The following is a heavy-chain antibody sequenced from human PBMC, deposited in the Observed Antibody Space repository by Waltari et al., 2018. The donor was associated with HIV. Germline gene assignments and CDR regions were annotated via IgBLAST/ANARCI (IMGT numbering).Heavy chain of an antibody. D-gene: IGHD3-10*01. CDR2: INSDGSST. J-gene: IGHJ4*02. CDR3: ARDPGYYYGSGSD. CDR1: GFTFSSYW. V-gene: IGHV3-74*01. Sequence: EVQLVESGGGLVQPGGSLRLSCAASGFTFSSYWMHWVLTAPGKGLVWVSRINSDGSSTSYADSVKGRFTISRDNAKNTLYLQMNSLRAEDTAVYYCARDPGYYYGSGSDWGQGTLVTVSS.